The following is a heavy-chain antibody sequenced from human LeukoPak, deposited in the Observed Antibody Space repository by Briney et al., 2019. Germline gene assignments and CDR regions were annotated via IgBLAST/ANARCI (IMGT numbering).Heavy chain of an antibody. CDR2: IYYSGST. CDR1: GGSMTSYY. D-gene: IGHD4-23*01. Sequence: PSETLSLTCTVSGGSMTSYYWSWIRQPPGKGLEWIGYIYYSGSTNYNPSLKSRVTISVDTSKNQFSLNLSSVTAADTAVYYCARRTVVTLGAFDIWGQGTMVTVSS. V-gene: IGHV4-59*08. J-gene: IGHJ3*02. CDR3: ARRTVVTLGAFDI.